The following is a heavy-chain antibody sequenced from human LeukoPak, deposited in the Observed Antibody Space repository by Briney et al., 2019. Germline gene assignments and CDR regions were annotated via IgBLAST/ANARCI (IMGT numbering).Heavy chain of an antibody. V-gene: IGHV3-23*01. D-gene: IGHD4/OR15-4a*01. CDR1: GFTFSNYA. Sequence: GGSLRLSCAASGFTFSNYAMSWVRQAPGKGLAWVSSFSGSGGSTYYADSVKGRFTISRDNSKNTLYLQMNSLRAEDTAVYYCAKSGLSRFDYWGQGTLVTVSP. J-gene: IGHJ4*02. CDR2: FSGSGGST. CDR3: AKSGLSRFDY.